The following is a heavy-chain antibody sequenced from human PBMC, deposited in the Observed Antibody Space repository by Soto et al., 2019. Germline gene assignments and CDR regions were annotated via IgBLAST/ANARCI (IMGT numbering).Heavy chain of an antibody. J-gene: IGHJ6*02. D-gene: IGHD6-6*01. CDR3: ANDQVAARRFYYYGMDI. Sequence: EVQLLESGGGLVQPGGSLRLSCAASGFNFANYAMTWVRQAPGKGLEWVSSLTGTGFTIHYADSVKGRFTISRDNSKNMVFLPLDSLRAEYTAVYFCANDQVAARRFYYYGMDIWGQGTTVTVSS. CDR1: GFNFANYA. CDR2: LTGTGFTI. V-gene: IGHV3-23*01.